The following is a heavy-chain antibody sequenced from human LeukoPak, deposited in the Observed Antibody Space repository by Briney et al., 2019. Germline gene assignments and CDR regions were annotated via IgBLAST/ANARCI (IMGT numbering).Heavy chain of an antibody. CDR3: ASPTTPPDPQPQGWVWLL. D-gene: IGHD5-12*01. Sequence: HGESLKISCKGSGYSFTSYWIGWVRQMPGKGLEWMGIIYPGDSDTRYSPSFQGQVTISADKSISTAYLQWSSLKASDTAMYYCASPTTPPDPQPQGWVWLLWGQGTLVTVSS. CDR1: GYSFTSYW. V-gene: IGHV5-51*01. J-gene: IGHJ4*02. CDR2: IYPGDSDT.